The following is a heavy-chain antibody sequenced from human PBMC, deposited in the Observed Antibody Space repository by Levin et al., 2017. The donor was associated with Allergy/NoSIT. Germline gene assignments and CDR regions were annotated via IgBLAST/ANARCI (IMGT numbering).Heavy chain of an antibody. CDR3: ARGTRRSRYRQPQVRTREVSWYFDL. Sequence: AASVKVSCKASGYTFTSYGISWVRQAPGQGLEWMGWISAYNGNTNYAQKLQGRVTMTTDTSTSTAYMELRSLRSDDTAVYYCARGTRRSRYRQPQVRTREVSWYFDLWGRGTLVTVSS. V-gene: IGHV1-18*01. J-gene: IGHJ2*01. CDR2: ISAYNGNT. CDR1: GYTFTSYG. D-gene: IGHD1-26*01.